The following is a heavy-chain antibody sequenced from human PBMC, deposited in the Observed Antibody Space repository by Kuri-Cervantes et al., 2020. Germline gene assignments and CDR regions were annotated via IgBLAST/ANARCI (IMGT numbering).Heavy chain of an antibody. CDR3: ARGGDYSSSHDAFDI. D-gene: IGHD6-6*01. J-gene: IGHJ3*02. CDR2: IGTAGDT. CDR1: GFTFSSYD. V-gene: IGHV3-13*01. Sequence: GESLKLSCVTSGFTFSSYDFHWVRQPTGKGLEWVSLIGTAGDTYYPDSVKGRFTISRENGKNSLYLQMNSLGAGDTAVYYCARGGDYSSSHDAFDIWGQGTKVTVSS.